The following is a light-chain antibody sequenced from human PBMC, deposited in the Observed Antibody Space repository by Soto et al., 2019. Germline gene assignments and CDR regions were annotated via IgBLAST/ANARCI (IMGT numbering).Light chain of an antibody. CDR3: NSYTKSSTLNGV. CDR1: SSDVGGYNY. Sequence: QSALTQPASVSGSPGQSITISCIGTSSDVGGYNYVSWYQQHPGKAPKLMIYEVSNRPSGVSNRFSGSKSGNTASLTISGLQAKDEADYSCNSYTKSSTLNGVFCGGTQLTVL. V-gene: IGLV2-14*01. J-gene: IGLJ3*02. CDR2: EVS.